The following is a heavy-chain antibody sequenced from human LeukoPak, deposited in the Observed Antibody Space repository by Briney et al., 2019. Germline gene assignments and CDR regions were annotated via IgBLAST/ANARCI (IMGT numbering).Heavy chain of an antibody. CDR2: ISYDGSNK. V-gene: IGHV3-30*18. CDR1: GLTFSSYG. J-gene: IGHJ4*02. D-gene: IGHD4-17*01. CDR3: AKDPYGDYPLGY. Sequence: PGGSLRLSCAASGLTFSSYGMHWVRQAPGKGLEWVAVISYDGSNKYYADSVKGRFTISRDNSKNTLYLQMNSLSAEDTAVYYCAKDPYGDYPLGYWGQGTLVTVSS.